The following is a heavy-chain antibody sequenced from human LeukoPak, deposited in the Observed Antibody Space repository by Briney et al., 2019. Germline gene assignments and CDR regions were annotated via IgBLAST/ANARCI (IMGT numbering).Heavy chain of an antibody. CDR2: IKQDGSEK. CDR1: GFTFSTYW. CDR3: ARVRGGYYFDY. J-gene: IGHJ4*02. Sequence: GGSLRLSCAASGFTFSTYWMSWVRQAPGKGLKWVANIKQDGSEKDYVDSVKGRFTISRDNAKNSLFLQMNSLRAEDTAVYYCARVRGGYYFDYWGQGSLVTVSS. V-gene: IGHV3-7*01. D-gene: IGHD3-10*01.